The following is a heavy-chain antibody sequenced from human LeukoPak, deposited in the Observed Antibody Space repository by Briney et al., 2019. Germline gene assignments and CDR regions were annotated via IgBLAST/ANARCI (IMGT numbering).Heavy chain of an antibody. V-gene: IGHV1-18*01. CDR3: ATFGYYGSGSYYIALDP. CDR1: GYTFTSYG. CDR2: ISAYNGNT. Sequence: ASVKVSCKASGYTFTSYGISWVRQAPGQGLEWMGWISAYNGNTNYAQKLQGRVTMTTDTSTSTAYMGLRSLRSDDTAVYYCATFGYYGSGSYYIALDPWGQGTLVTVSS. J-gene: IGHJ5*02. D-gene: IGHD3-10*01.